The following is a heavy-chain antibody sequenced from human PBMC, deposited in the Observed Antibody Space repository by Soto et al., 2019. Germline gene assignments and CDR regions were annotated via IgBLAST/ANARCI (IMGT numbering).Heavy chain of an antibody. CDR1: GGSFSGYY. V-gene: IGHV4-34*01. D-gene: IGHD3-10*01. Sequence: SETLSLTCAVYGGSFSGYYWTWIRQSPGKGLEWIGQISYSGSTNYNPSLKSRVFISIGTSNNQFFLELTSVTAADTAVYYCGRAGAQYDSGIYGGGYSSLAPWGRGPPLT. CDR3: GRAGAQYDSGIYGGGYSSLAP. J-gene: IGHJ5*02. CDR2: ISYSGST.